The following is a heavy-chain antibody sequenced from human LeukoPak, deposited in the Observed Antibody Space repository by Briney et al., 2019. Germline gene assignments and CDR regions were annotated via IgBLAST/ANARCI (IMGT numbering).Heavy chain of an antibody. J-gene: IGHJ4*02. CDR2: ISSSSNYI. Sequence: GGSLRLSCAASGFTFSSYSMNWVRQAPGKGLEWVSSISSSSNYIYYADSVKGRFTISRDNAKNSLYLQMNSPRAEDTAVYYCARGVTTATISPYGYWGQGTLVTVSS. V-gene: IGHV3-21*01. D-gene: IGHD5-24*01. CDR3: ARGVTTATISPYGY. CDR1: GFTFSSYS.